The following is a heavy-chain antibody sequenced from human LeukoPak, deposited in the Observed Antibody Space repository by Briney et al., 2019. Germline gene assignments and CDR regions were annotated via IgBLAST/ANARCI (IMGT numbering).Heavy chain of an antibody. Sequence: GGSLRLSCAASGFTFSSYSMNWVRQAPGKGPEWVSYISSSSSTIYYADSVKGRFTISRDNAKNSLYLQMNSLRAEDTAVYYCARDPPWSGYDSWGQGTLVTVSS. CDR2: ISSSSSTI. CDR3: ARDPPWSGYDS. V-gene: IGHV3-48*01. D-gene: IGHD5-12*01. CDR1: GFTFSSYS. J-gene: IGHJ5*02.